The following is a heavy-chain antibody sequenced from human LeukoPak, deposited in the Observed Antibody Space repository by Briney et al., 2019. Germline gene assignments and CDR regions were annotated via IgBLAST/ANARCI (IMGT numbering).Heavy chain of an antibody. D-gene: IGHD6-13*01. Sequence: GASVKVSCKASGYTFTGYYMHWVRQAPGQGLEWMGWINPNSGGTNYAQKFQGRVTMTRDTSISTAYMELTRLRYDDTAVYNCAREGDIAAAGFRWFDPWGQGTLVTVSS. V-gene: IGHV1-2*02. CDR1: GYTFTGYY. J-gene: IGHJ5*02. CDR2: INPNSGGT. CDR3: AREGDIAAAGFRWFDP.